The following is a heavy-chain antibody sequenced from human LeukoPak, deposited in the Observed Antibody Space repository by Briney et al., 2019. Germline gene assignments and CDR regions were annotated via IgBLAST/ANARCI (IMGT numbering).Heavy chain of an antibody. CDR3: ARGRRYSSSWGFDP. D-gene: IGHD6-13*01. V-gene: IGHV4-34*01. CDR1: GGSFSGYY. J-gene: IGHJ5*02. CDR2: INHSGST. Sequence: SETLSLTCAVYGGSFSGYYWSWIRQHPGKRLEWIGEINHSGSTNYNPSLKSRVTISVDTSKNQFSLKLSSVTAADTAVYYCARGRRYSSSWGFDPWGQGTLVTVSS.